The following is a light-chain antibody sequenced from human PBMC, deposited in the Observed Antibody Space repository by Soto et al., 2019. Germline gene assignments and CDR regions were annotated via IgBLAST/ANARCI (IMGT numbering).Light chain of an antibody. Sequence: QSALTQPASVSGSPGQSISISCTGTGGDVGGYNYVSWYQQHPGKAPRLMIYDVSDRPSGVSNRFSGSKSGNTASLTISGIQAEDEADYYCTSYAGYNTHVMFGGGTKLTVL. CDR1: GGDVGGYNY. CDR2: DVS. J-gene: IGLJ3*02. CDR3: TSYAGYNTHVM. V-gene: IGLV2-14*03.